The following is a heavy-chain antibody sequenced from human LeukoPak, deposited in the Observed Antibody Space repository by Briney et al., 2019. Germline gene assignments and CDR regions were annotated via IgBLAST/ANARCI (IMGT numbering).Heavy chain of an antibody. D-gene: IGHD3-10*01. Sequence: SETLSLTCTVSGGSISSSSYYWGWIRQPPGKGLEWIGSIYYSGSTYYNPSLKSRVTISVDTSKNQFSLKLSPVTAADTAVYYCARHDYGSGSYYTPHGFDPWGQGTLVTVSS. CDR3: ARHDYGSGSYYTPHGFDP. CDR1: GGSISSSSYY. CDR2: IYYSGST. V-gene: IGHV4-39*01. J-gene: IGHJ5*02.